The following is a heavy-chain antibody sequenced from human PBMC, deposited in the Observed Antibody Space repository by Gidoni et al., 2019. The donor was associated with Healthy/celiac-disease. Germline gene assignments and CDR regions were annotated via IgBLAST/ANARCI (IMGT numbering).Heavy chain of an antibody. J-gene: IGHJ4*02. CDR1: GFTFRSYA. Sequence: EVQLLESGGGLVQPGGSLRLSCAASGFTFRSYARGWVRQAPGKGLEWVSAISGSGGSTYYADSVKGRFTISRDNSKNTLYLQMNSLRAEDTAVYYCAKGVSSSWLFDYWGQGTLVTVSS. D-gene: IGHD6-13*01. CDR3: AKGVSSSWLFDY. CDR2: ISGSGGST. V-gene: IGHV3-23*01.